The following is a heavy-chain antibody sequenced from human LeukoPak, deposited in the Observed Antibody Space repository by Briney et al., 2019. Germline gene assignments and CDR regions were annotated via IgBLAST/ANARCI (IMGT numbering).Heavy chain of an antibody. J-gene: IGHJ4*02. CDR1: GYSISSGYY. D-gene: IGHD3-3*01. V-gene: IGHV4-38-2*01. Sequence: PSETLSLTCAVSGYSISSGYYWGWIRQPPGKGLEWIGSIYHSGSTYYNPSLKSRVTISVDTSKNQFSLKLSSVTAADTAVYYCASGLRGVVNPPLVYWGQGTLVTVSS. CDR2: IYHSGST. CDR3: ASGLRGVVNPPLVY.